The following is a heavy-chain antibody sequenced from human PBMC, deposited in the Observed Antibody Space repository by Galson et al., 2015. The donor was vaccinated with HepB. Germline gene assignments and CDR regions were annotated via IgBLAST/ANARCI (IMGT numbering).Heavy chain of an antibody. CDR3: AKTDSIYIRRPFDL. D-gene: IGHD3-22*01. J-gene: IGHJ3*01. CDR2: IKGGGDT. V-gene: IGHV3-23*01. CDR1: GLTFSSYT. Sequence: SLRLSCAASGLTFSSYTMGWVRQAPGKGLEWVSGIKGGGDTYYADSVKGRFSISRDNSKNTLYLQMNSLRAEDTAVYHCAKTDSIYIRRPFDLWGQGTMVTVSS.